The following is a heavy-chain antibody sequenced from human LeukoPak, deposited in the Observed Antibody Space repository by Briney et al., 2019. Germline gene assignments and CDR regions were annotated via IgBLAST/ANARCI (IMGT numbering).Heavy chain of an antibody. J-gene: IGHJ4*02. V-gene: IGHV3-15*01. CDR3: AKIDSDNRGYYVY. CDR2: IKSKTDGGTT. Sequence: TGGSLRLSCAASGFTFNSAWMSWVRQAPGKGLEWVGRIKSKTDGGTTDYAAPVKGRFTISRDDSKNTLYLQMNSLRAEDTAVYYCAKIDSDNRGYYVYWGQGTLVPVSS. D-gene: IGHD3-22*01. CDR1: GFTFNSAW.